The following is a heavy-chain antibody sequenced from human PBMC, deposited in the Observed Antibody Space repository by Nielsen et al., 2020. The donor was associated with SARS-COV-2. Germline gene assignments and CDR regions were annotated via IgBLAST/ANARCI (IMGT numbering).Heavy chain of an antibody. CDR2: INHSGST. D-gene: IGHD2-2*02. V-gene: IGHV4-34*01. CDR1: GGSFSNYY. Sequence: SETLSLTCAVYGGSFSNYYWNWIRQPPGKGLEWIGEINHSGSTNYNPSLKSRVTISVDTSKNQFSLKLSSVTAADTAVYYCSRGSRPPKRYCSSTSCYKAGIAAGRPYDYWGQGTLVTVSS. CDR3: SRGSRPPKRYCSSTSCYKAGIAAGRPYDY. J-gene: IGHJ4*02.